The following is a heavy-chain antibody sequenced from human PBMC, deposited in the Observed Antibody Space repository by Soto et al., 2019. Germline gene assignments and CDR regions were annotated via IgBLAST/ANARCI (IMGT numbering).Heavy chain of an antibody. CDR3: ARDRKYSSSSPYYYYYGMDV. CDR2: ISYDGSNK. J-gene: IGHJ6*01. V-gene: IGHV3-30-3*01. CDR1: GFTFSSYA. Sequence: QVQLVESGGGVVQPGRSLRLSCAASGFTFSSYAMHWVRQAPGKGLEWVAVISYDGSNKYYADSVKGRFTISRDNSKNTLYLQMNSLRAEDTAVYYCARDRKYSSSSPYYYYYGMDVW. D-gene: IGHD6-6*01.